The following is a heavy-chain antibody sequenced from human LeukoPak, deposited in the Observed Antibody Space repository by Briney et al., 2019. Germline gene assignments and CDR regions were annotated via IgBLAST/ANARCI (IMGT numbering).Heavy chain of an antibody. D-gene: IGHD2-2*01. V-gene: IGHV4-34*01. J-gene: IGHJ6*03. Sequence: PSETLSLTCAVSGGSFSGYYWSWIRQPPGKGLEWIGEINHSGSTNYNPSLKSRVTISVDTSKNQFSLKLSSVTAADTAVYYCVRGLVVPAAMLSYYYYMDVWGKGTTVTVSS. CDR1: GGSFSGYY. CDR2: INHSGST. CDR3: VRGLVVPAAMLSYYYYMDV.